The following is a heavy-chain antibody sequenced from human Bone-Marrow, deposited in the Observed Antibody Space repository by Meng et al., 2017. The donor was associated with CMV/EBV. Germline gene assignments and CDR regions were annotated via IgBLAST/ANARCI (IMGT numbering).Heavy chain of an antibody. Sequence: SETLSLTCTVSGGFISSYYWSWIRQPPGKGLEWIGYIYYSGSTNYNPSLKSRVTISVDTSKNQFSLKLSSVTAADTAVYYCARDKLGAARDQYNWFDPWGQGTLVTVSS. V-gene: IGHV4-59*12. J-gene: IGHJ5*02. D-gene: IGHD6-6*01. CDR2: IYYSGST. CDR3: ARDKLGAARDQYNWFDP. CDR1: GGFISSYY.